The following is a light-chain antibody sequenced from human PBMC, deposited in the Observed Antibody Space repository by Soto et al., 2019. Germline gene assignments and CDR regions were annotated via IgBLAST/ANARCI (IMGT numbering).Light chain of an antibody. Sequence: EIVLTQSPATLSLSPGERATLSCRASQSVSSYLAWYQQKPGQAPRLLIYDASNRATGIPARFSGSGSGTAFTLNISSLEPEDFEVYYCQQRSNWPSFGPGTKVDIK. J-gene: IGKJ3*01. CDR2: DAS. CDR1: QSVSSY. V-gene: IGKV3-11*01. CDR3: QQRSNWPS.